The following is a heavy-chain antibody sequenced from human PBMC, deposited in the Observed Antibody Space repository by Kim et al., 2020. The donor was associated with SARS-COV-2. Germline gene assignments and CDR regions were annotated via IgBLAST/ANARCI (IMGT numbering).Heavy chain of an antibody. D-gene: IGHD6-19*01. CDR2: IYYSGST. V-gene: IGHV4-39*07. CDR3: ARDGPEAVAGIPTLDY. Sequence: SETLSLTCTVSGGSISSSSYYWGWIRQPPGKGLEWIGSIYYSGSTYYNPSLKSRVTISVDTSKNQFSLKLSSVTAADTAVYYCARDGPEAVAGIPTLDYWGQGTLVTVSS. CDR1: GGSISSSSYY. J-gene: IGHJ4*02.